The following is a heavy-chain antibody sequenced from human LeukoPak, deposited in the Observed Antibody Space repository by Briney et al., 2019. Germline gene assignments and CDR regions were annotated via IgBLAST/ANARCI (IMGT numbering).Heavy chain of an antibody. CDR3: ARGLPLGYCTYGVCYPPKHFDF. D-gene: IGHD2-8*01. CDR1: GYTFTNYD. V-gene: IGHV1-8*03. CDR2: VNSKSGNT. J-gene: IGHJ4*02. Sequence: GASVKVPCKASGYTFTNYDINWVRQAPGQGLEWMGWVNSKSGNTGYKQKFQARVTITRDTSMTTAYMELSSLTSDDTAVYFCARGLPLGYCTYGVCYPPKHFDFWGQGTLVTVSS.